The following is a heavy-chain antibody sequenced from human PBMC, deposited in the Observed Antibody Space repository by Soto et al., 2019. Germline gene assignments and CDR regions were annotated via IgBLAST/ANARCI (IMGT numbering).Heavy chain of an antibody. CDR2: INPNSGGT. J-gene: IGHJ6*02. D-gene: IGHD2-15*01. V-gene: IGHV1-2*04. Sequence: ASVKVSCKASGYTFTGYYMHWVRQAPGQGLEWMGWINPNSGGTNYAQKFQGWVTMTRDTSSSTAYMELSRLRSDDTAVYYCARAPYCSGGSCYLLDYGMDVWGQGTTVTVSS. CDR3: ARAPYCSGGSCYLLDYGMDV. CDR1: GYTFTGYY.